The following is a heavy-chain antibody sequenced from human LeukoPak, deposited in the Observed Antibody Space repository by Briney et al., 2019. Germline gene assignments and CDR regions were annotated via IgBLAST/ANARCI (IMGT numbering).Heavy chain of an antibody. D-gene: IGHD3-22*01. Sequence: PGRSLRLSCAASGFTFYDYAMHWVRQAPGKGLEWVSGISWNSGSIGYADSVKGRFTISRDNAKNSLYLQMNSLRAEDTALYYCAKDSTYYYDSSGYNPFDYWGQGTLVTVSS. CDR2: ISWNSGSI. J-gene: IGHJ4*02. CDR3: AKDSTYYYDSSGYNPFDY. CDR1: GFTFYDYA. V-gene: IGHV3-9*01.